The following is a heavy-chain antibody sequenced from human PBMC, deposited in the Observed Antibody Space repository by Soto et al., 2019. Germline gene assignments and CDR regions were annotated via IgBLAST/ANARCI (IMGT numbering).Heavy chain of an antibody. J-gene: IGHJ4*02. CDR1: GYSFAGHW. Sequence: GESLQISCQGSGYSFAGHWISWVRQMPGKGLEWMGRIDPSDSYTNYSPSFEGHVTMSADTSVNTAYLQWRGLRASDTAIYFCARLKVGATSDYWGQRTLVTVSS. CDR3: ARLKVGATSDY. V-gene: IGHV5-10-1*01. D-gene: IGHD1-26*01. CDR2: IDPSDSYT.